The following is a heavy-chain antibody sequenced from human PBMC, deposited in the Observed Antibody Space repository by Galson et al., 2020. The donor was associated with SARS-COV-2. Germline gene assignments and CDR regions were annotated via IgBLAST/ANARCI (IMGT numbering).Heavy chain of an antibody. D-gene: IGHD2-2*01. CDR2: IFYIGST. V-gene: IGHV4-39*01. J-gene: IGHJ5*02. CDR1: GDSISSTSYF. Sequence: SETLSLTCTVSGDSISSTSYFWGWIRQPPGKGLEWIGSIFYIGSTYYNPSLKSRVTISLDTSKNQFSLKLTSVTAADTAVYYCARQGVPAARGWFDHWGQGNLVTVSS. CDR3: ARQGVPAARGWFDH.